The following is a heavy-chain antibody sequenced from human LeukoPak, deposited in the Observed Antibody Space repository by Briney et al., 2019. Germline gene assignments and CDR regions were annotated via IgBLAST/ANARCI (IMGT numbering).Heavy chain of an antibody. Sequence: SETLSLTCTVSGGSISSSSYYWGWIRQPPGKGLEWIGSIYYSGSTYYNPSLKSRVTISVDTSKNQFSLKLSSVTAADTAVYYCARAPTSSIAARRLYFDYWGQGTLVTVSS. CDR1: GGSISSSSYY. J-gene: IGHJ4*02. V-gene: IGHV4-39*07. CDR3: ARAPTSSIAARRLYFDY. CDR2: IYYSGST. D-gene: IGHD6-6*01.